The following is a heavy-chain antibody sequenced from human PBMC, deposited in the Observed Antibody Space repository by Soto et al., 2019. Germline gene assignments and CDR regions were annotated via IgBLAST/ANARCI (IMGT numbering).Heavy chain of an antibody. CDR3: TRHAIIPKLQYGMDV. Sequence: PXGTLSLTCTVSGGSISGYYWSWIRQPPGKGLEWIGYIFYRGNTLYNPSLQSRVTISVDTSKNQFFLGLTSVTAADTAVYYCTRHAIIPKLQYGMDVWGQGASVTVSS. CDR1: GGSISGYY. J-gene: IGHJ6*02. V-gene: IGHV4-59*01. CDR2: IFYRGNT. D-gene: IGHD1-1*01.